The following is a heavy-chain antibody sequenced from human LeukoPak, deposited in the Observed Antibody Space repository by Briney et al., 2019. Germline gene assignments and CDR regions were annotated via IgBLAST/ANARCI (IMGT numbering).Heavy chain of an antibody. CDR3: AREITGMIGPTDY. D-gene: IGHD1-20*01. J-gene: IGHJ4*02. Sequence: ASVKVSCKASGYTFRGYYVHWVRQAPGQGLEWMGWINPKSGDTNYAQKFQGRVTMTRDTSISTAYMELSRLTSADTAVYYCAREITGMIGPTDYWGQGTLVTVSS. V-gene: IGHV1-2*02. CDR1: GYTFRGYY. CDR2: INPKSGDT.